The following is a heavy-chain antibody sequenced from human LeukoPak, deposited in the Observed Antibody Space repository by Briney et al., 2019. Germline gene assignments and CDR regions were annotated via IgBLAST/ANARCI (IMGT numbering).Heavy chain of an antibody. J-gene: IGHJ3*01. CDR1: GFNFNNAW. Sequence: PGGSLRLSCVASGFNFNNAWMSWVRQAPGKGLEWVGRIKSRGDGETIDYSAPVKGRFIISRDDSEKTLYLEMNGLTSDDTAVYYCTTDGDDVWGQGTRVTVSS. CDR2: IKSRGDGETI. D-gene: IGHD3-3*01. CDR3: TTDGDDV. V-gene: IGHV3-15*01.